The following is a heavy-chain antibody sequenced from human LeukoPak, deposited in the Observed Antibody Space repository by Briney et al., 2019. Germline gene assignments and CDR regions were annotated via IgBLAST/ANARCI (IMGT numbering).Heavy chain of an antibody. V-gene: IGHV3-21*01. CDR1: GFSFSSFG. CDR2: ISGDSAHI. Sequence: GGSLRLSCAASGFSFSSFGMNWVRQAPGKGLEWVSSISGDSAHIYYADSMRGRFTTPRDNAKNSLYLQMNYLRAEDTAVYYCSNFETVGVQLFESWGQGTLVTVSS. J-gene: IGHJ4*02. D-gene: IGHD2-2*01. CDR3: SNFETVGVQLFES.